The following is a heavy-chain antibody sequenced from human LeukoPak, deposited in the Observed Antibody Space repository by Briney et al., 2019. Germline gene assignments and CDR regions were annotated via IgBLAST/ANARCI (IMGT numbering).Heavy chain of an antibody. CDR1: GGSITSHY. CDR3: TTTSGTSHIDS. CDR2: IHYSEGT. Sequence: SETLSLTCTVSGGSITSHYWTWIRQPPGKGLEWLGYIHYSEGTNYTPSLQSRVTMSVDMSKNQFSLKLSSVTASDTAVYYCTTTSGTSHIDSWGQGTLVTVSS. J-gene: IGHJ4*02. V-gene: IGHV4-59*11.